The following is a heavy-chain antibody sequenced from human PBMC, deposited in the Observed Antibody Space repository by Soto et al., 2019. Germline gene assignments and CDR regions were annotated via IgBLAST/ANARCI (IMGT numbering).Heavy chain of an antibody. V-gene: IGHV3-7*03. CDR1: GFTFSSYW. D-gene: IGHD3-3*01. J-gene: IGHJ4*02. CDR3: AKDVRIFGVVTAYDY. CDR2: IKQGGSEK. Sequence: PGGSLRLSCAASGFTFSSYWMSWVRQAPGKGLEWVANIKQGGSEKYYVDSVKGRFTISRDNAKNSLYLQMNSLRAEDTAVYYCAKDVRIFGVVTAYDYWGQGTLVTVSS.